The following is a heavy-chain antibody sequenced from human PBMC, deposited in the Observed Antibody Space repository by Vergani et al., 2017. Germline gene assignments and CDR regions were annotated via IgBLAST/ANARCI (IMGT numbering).Heavy chain of an antibody. Sequence: QVQLQQWGAGLLKPSETLSLTCAVYGGSFSGYYWSWIRQPPGTGLEWIGEINHSGSTNYNPSLKSRVTISVDTSKNQFSLKLSSVTAADTAVYYCARVMFRDEASTGYRLEGMDIWGQGTTVTISS. D-gene: IGHD3-9*01. CDR2: INHSGST. V-gene: IGHV4-34*01. J-gene: IGHJ6*02. CDR3: ARVMFRDEASTGYRLEGMDI. CDR1: GGSFSGYY.